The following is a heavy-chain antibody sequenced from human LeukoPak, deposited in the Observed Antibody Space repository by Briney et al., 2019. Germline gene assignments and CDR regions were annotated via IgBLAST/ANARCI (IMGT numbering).Heavy chain of an antibody. CDR2: ISYDGSNK. CDR1: RFTFSDYA. J-gene: IGHJ4*02. CDR3: ARDYGGFGGRKDATSPFPAY. V-gene: IGHV3-30-3*01. Sequence: GGSLRLSCVASRFTFSDYAMHWVRQAPGKGLEWVTFISYDGSNKNYADSVKGRFTISRDNSKNTLYLQMNSLRVEDTAVYYCARDYGGFGGRKDATSPFPAYWGQGSLVTVSS. D-gene: IGHD3-10*01.